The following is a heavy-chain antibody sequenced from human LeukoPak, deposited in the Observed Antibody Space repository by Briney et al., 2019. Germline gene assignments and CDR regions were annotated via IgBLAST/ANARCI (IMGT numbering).Heavy chain of an antibody. Sequence: GGSLRLSCAASGFTFSSYSMNWVRQAPGKGLEWVSSISSSSSYIYYADSVKGRFTISRDNAKNSLYLQMHSLRAEDTAVYYCARTMYSSGWYAFDYWGQGTLVTVSS. CDR1: GFTFSSYS. CDR2: ISSSSSYI. CDR3: ARTMYSSGWYAFDY. D-gene: IGHD6-19*01. V-gene: IGHV3-21*01. J-gene: IGHJ4*02.